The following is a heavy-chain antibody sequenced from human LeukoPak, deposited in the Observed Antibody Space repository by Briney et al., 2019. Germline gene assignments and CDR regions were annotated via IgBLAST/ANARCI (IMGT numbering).Heavy chain of an antibody. V-gene: IGHV3-66*04. J-gene: IGHJ4*02. CDR3: AILLNSGLNLALDY. CDR2: MYNDSST. CDR1: GLTLSSKY. D-gene: IGHD3-10*01. Sequence: GGSLRLSRAASGLTLSSKYMSWVRQAAGRGVEGVCGMYNDSSTSYADSVKGRFPISRDNSKNALYLQMNSLRAEDTAVYYCAILLNSGLNLALDYWGQGTLCTVSS.